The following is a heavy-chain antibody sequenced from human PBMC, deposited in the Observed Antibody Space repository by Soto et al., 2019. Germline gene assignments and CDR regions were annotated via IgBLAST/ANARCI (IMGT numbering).Heavy chain of an antibody. D-gene: IGHD1-7*01. V-gene: IGHV3-72*01. CDR2: SRDKGNSYST. CDR1: GFIFSDYY. J-gene: IGHJ4*02. Sequence: EVQLVESGGGLVQPGGSLRLSCAGSGFIFSDYYIDWVRQAPGKGLEWVGRSRDKGNSYSTDYGASVKGRFTVSRDASKNSLYLQMNSLKTEDTALYYCTRSITGTTSFDYWGQGTLVTVSS. CDR3: TRSITGTTSFDY.